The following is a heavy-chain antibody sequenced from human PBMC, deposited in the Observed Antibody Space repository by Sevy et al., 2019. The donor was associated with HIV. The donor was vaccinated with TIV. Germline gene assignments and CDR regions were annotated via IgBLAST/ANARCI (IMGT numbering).Heavy chain of an antibody. D-gene: IGHD2-8*01. V-gene: IGHV3-33*01. CDR2: IGYDGSNK. CDR1: GFTPSTYG. J-gene: IGHJ4*02. Sequence: GGSLRLSCAASGFTPSTYGMHWVRQAPGKGLEWVAVIGYDGSNKYYADSVKGRLTTSRDNSKNTLFLQMDSLRAEDTAVYYCARDPRMYGDYLLAYFDSWGQGTLVTVSS. CDR3: ARDPRMYGDYLLAYFDS.